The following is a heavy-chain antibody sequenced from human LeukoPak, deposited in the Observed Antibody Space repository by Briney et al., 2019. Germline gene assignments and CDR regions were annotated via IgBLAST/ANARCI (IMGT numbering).Heavy chain of an antibody. J-gene: IGHJ4*02. Sequence: GGSLRLSCAASGFTFSSYAMHWVRQAPGKGLEWVAVISYDGSNKYYADSVKGRFTISRDKSKNTLYLQMNSLRAEDTAVYYCVGYYDGSGLPGYWGQGTLVTVSS. CDR2: ISYDGSNK. V-gene: IGHV3-30-3*01. CDR3: VGYYDGSGLPGY. CDR1: GFTFSSYA. D-gene: IGHD3-22*01.